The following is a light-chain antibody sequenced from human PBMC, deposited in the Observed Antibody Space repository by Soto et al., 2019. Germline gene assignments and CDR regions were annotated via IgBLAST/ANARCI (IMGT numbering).Light chain of an antibody. CDR3: QKYDTYPLT. Sequence: DIQMTQSPSTLSASVGDRVIITCRASQSITNWLAWYHQKPGKAPKLLISKASILESGVPSRFSGSGSGTEFTLTISSLQPEDFAVYYCQKYDTYPLTFGQGTKLESK. J-gene: IGKJ2*01. CDR2: KAS. V-gene: IGKV1-5*03. CDR1: QSITNW.